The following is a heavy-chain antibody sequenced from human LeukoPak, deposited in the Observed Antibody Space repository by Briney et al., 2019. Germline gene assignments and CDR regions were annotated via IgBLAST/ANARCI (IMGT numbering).Heavy chain of an antibody. CDR1: GFTFSNYG. CDR2: IRDAKNDE. J-gene: IGHJ3*01. V-gene: IGHV3-30*02. Sequence: GGSLRLSCAGSGFTFSNYGIHWVRQAPGKGLEWVAFIRDAKNDEYYVDSVKGRFTISRDNSKNSLYLQMNSPRREDTGLYYCAKSRAPTADPDAFDVWGQGTMVTISS. CDR3: AKSRAPTADPDAFDV. D-gene: IGHD1-14*01.